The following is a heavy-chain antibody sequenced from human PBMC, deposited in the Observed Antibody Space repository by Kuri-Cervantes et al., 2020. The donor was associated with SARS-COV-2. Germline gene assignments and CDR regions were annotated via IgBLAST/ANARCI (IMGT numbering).Heavy chain of an antibody. CDR2: IYYSGST. D-gene: IGHD4-11*01. V-gene: IGHV4-59*01. J-gene: IGHJ3*02. Sequence: SETLSLTCTVSGGSISSYYWSWIRQPPGKGLEWIGYIYYSGSTNYNPSLKSRVTISVDASKNQFSLKLSSVTAADTAVYYCARKVTTRRGEDIWGQGTMVTVSS. CDR3: ARKVTTRRGEDI. CDR1: GGSISSYY.